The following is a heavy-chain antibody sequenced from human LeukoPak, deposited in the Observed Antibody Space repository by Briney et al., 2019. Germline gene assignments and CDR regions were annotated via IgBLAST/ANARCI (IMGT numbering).Heavy chain of an antibody. CDR2: INWNGGST. Sequence: GGSLRLSCAASGFLFDDYGMSWVRQAPGKGLEWVSGINWNGGSTGYADSVKGRFTISRDNAKNSLYLQMNSLRAEDTALYYCARASIAVAATLYCFDYWGQGTLVTVSS. CDR3: ARASIAVAATLYCFDY. J-gene: IGHJ4*02. V-gene: IGHV3-20*04. CDR1: GFLFDDYG. D-gene: IGHD6-19*01.